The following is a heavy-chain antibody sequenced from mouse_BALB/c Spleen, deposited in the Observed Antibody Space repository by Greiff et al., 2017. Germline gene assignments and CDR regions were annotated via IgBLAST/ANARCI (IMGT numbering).Heavy chain of an antibody. J-gene: IGHJ3*01. V-gene: IGHV1-63*02. CDR3: ARVGSSSPVFAY. CDR2: IYPGGGYT. CDR1: GYTFTNYW. D-gene: IGHD1-3*01. Sequence: VQLQQSGAELVRPGTSVKISCKASGYTFTNYWLGWVKQRPGHGLEWIGDIYPGGGYTNYNEKFKGKATLTADTSSSTAYMQLSSLTSEDSAVYIYARVGSSSPVFAYWGQGTLVTVSA.